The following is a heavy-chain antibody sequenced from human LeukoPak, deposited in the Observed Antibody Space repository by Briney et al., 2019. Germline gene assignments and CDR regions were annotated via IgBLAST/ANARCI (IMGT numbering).Heavy chain of an antibody. CDR2: INSDGSST. D-gene: IGHD5-18*01. CDR3: AREGSYSYGLNFDY. Sequence: GGSLRLSCAASGFTFSSYWMHWVRQAPGKGLVWFSRINSDGSSTSYADSVKGRFTISRDNAKNTLYLHMNSLRAEDTAVYYCAREGSYSYGLNFDYWGQGTLVTVSS. CDR1: GFTFSSYW. V-gene: IGHV3-74*01. J-gene: IGHJ4*02.